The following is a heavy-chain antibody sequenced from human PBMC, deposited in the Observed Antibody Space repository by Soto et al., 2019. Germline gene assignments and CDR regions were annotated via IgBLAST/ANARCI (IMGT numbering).Heavy chain of an antibody. CDR2: ISSSSSTI. Sequence: GGSLRLSCAASGFTFSSYSMNWVRQAPGKGLEWVSYISSSSSTIYYADSVKGRFTISRDNAKNSLYLQMNSLRDEDTAVYYCARDRGSVRYFTYYFDYWGQGTLVTVSS. V-gene: IGHV3-48*02. CDR1: GFTFSSYS. D-gene: IGHD3-9*01. CDR3: ARDRGSVRYFTYYFDY. J-gene: IGHJ4*02.